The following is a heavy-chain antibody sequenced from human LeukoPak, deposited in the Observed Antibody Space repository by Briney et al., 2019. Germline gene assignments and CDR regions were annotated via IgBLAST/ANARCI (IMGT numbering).Heavy chain of an antibody. Sequence: GRSLRLSCAVSAFTFSSYAMHWVRQAPGKGLEWVAVISFDGSNKYYADSVKGRFTISRDNSKITVYLQMNSLRAEDTAVYDCARAALGIAVAGTGDAFDIWGQGTMVTVSS. CDR2: ISFDGSNK. V-gene: IGHV3-30*04. D-gene: IGHD6-19*01. CDR3: ARAALGIAVAGTGDAFDI. J-gene: IGHJ3*02. CDR1: AFTFSSYA.